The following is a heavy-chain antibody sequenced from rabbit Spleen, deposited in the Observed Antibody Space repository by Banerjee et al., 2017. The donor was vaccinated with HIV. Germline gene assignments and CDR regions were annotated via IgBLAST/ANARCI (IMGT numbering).Heavy chain of an antibody. J-gene: IGHJ6*01. CDR1: GFSFSDRDV. CDR3: ARGGYGGHIYSMGL. CDR2: IYGGSSGST. D-gene: IGHD4-2*01. V-gene: IGHV1S45*01. Sequence: QEQLEESGGGLVKPEGSLTLTCKASGFSFSDRDVMCWVRQAPGKGLECLACIYGGSSGSTYYASWAKGRFTITRSPSLYTVTLQLNSLTAADTATYFCARGGYGGHIYSMGLWGPGTLVTVS.